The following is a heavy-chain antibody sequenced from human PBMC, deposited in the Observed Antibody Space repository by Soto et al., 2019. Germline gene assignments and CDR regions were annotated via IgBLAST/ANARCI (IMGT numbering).Heavy chain of an antibody. CDR3: ARDHGRGIVDY. CDR1: GFTVSSNY. V-gene: IGHV3-53*01. Sequence: EVQLVESGGGLIQPGGSLRLSCAASGFTVSSNYMSWVRQAPGKGLEWVSVIYSGGSTYYADSVKDRFTISRDNSKNTLYLQMNSLRAADTAVSYCARDHGRGIVDYWGQGALVTVSS. D-gene: IGHD3-16*01. J-gene: IGHJ4*02. CDR2: IYSGGST.